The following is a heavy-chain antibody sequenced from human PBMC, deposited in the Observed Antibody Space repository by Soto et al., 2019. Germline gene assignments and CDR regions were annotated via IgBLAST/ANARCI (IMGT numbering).Heavy chain of an antibody. V-gene: IGHV1-8*01. CDR3: ARHYDSRIYYYGMDV. CDR2: MNPNSGNT. J-gene: IGHJ6*02. D-gene: IGHD3-22*01. Sequence: QVQLVQSGAEVKKPGASVKVSCKASGYTFTRYDINWVRQATGQGLEWMGWMNPNSGNTGYAQKFQGRVTMTRNTSISTAYMELTSLRSEDTAVYYCARHYDSRIYYYGMDVWGPGTTVTVSS. CDR1: GYTFTRYD.